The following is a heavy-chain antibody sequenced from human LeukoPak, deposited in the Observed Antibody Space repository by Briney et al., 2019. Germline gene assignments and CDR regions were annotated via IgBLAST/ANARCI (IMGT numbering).Heavy chain of an antibody. J-gene: IGHJ4*02. CDR2: IYNSGST. D-gene: IGHD6-19*01. V-gene: IGHV4-30-4*01. CDR1: GGSISSGDYY. CDR3: ARFKRAGGWSYFDY. Sequence: SQTLSLTCTVSGGSISSGDYYWSWIRQPPGKGLEWIGYIYNSGSTNYSPSLKSRVTISVDTSKNQFSLKLSSVTAADTAMYYCARFKRAGGWSYFDYWGLGTLVTVSS.